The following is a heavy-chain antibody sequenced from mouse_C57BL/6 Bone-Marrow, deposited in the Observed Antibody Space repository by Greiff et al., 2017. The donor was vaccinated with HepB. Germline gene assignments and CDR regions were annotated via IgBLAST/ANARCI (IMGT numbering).Heavy chain of an antibody. CDR1: GFTFSSYA. Sequence: EVMLVESGEGLVKPGGSLKLSCAASGFTFSSYAMSWVRQTPEKRLEWVAYISRGGDYIYYADTVKGRFTISRDNARNTLYLQMSSLKSEDTAMYYCTRDRPYYYGSSAYFDVWGTGTTVTVSS. CDR3: TRDRPYYYGSSAYFDV. CDR2: ISRGGDYI. J-gene: IGHJ1*03. V-gene: IGHV5-9-1*02. D-gene: IGHD1-1*01.